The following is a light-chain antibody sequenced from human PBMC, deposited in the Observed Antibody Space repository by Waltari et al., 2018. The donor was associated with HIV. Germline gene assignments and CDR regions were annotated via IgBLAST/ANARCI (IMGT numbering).Light chain of an antibody. CDR3: QQYDLWPPIT. V-gene: IGKV3-20*01. Sequence: EIVLTQSPGTLSLSPGERATLSCRASQSTGSSYLAWYQQKPGQAPRLLIYGASSRAAGIPDRFRGSGSGTDFTLTITSLQSEDFAVYYCQQYDLWPPITFGQGTRLELK. CDR2: GAS. J-gene: IGKJ5*01. CDR1: QSTGSSY.